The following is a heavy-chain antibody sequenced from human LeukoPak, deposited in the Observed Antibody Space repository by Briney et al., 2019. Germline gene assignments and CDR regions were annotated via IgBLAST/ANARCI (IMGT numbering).Heavy chain of an antibody. CDR1: GFTFSDYY. CDR3: AKEEMATITRGYFDY. V-gene: IGHV3-11*01. J-gene: IGHJ4*02. D-gene: IGHD5-24*01. Sequence: GGSLRLSCAASGFTFSDYYMSWIRQAPGKGLEWVSYISSSGSTIYYADSVKGRFTISRDNAKNSLYLQMNSLRAEDTAVYYCAKEEMATITRGYFDYWGQGTLVTVSS. CDR2: ISSSGSTI.